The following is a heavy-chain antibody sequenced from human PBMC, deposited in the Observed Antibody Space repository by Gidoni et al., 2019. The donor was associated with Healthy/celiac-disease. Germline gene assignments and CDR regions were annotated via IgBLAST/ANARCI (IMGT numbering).Heavy chain of an antibody. J-gene: IGHJ3*02. Sequence: EVQLVESGGGLVKPGRSLSLSCTAPGFTLGVYAMGWFRQAPGEGLEWVGFSRSKAYGEKTEYAASVKGRFTISRDDYKSIAYLQMNSLKTEDTAVYYCTREMYDSSGGAFDIWGQGTMVTVSS. V-gene: IGHV3-49*05. D-gene: IGHD3-22*01. CDR1: GFTLGVYA. CDR3: TREMYDSSGGAFDI. CDR2: SRSKAYGEKT.